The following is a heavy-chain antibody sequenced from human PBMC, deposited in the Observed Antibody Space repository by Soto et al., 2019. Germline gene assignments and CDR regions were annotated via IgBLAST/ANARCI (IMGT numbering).Heavy chain of an antibody. J-gene: IGHJ3*02. CDR2: IWYDGSNK. CDR1: GFTFSSYG. D-gene: IGHD5-12*01. V-gene: IGHV3-33*01. CDR3: ARESGYDYAFDI. Sequence: QVQLVESGGGVVQPGRSLRLSCAASGFTFSSYGMHWVRQAPGKGLEWVAVIWYDGSNKYYADSVKGRFTIYRDNSKNTLYLQMNSLRAEDTAVYYCARESGYDYAFDIWGQGTMVTVSS.